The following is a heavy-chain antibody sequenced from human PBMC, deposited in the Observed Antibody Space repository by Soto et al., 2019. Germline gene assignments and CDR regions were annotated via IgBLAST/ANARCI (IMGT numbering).Heavy chain of an antibody. D-gene: IGHD3-16*01. CDR3: AKDKFGNPIYYYYMDV. CDR2: ISYDGSNK. Sequence: ESGGGVVQPGRSLRLSCAASGFTFSSYGMHWVRQAPGKGLEWVAVISYDGSNKYYADSVKGRFTISRDNSKNTLYLQVNSLRAEDTAVYYCAKDKFGNPIYYYYMDVWGKGTTVTVSS. V-gene: IGHV3-30*18. J-gene: IGHJ6*03. CDR1: GFTFSSYG.